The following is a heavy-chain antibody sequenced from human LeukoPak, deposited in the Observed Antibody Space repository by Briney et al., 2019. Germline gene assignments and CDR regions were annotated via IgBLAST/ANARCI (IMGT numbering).Heavy chain of an antibody. CDR1: GYSFTSYG. D-gene: IGHD4-11*01. CDR2: ISAYNGNT. Sequence: ASVKVSCKASGYSFTSYGISWVRQAPGQGLEWMGWISAYNGNTNYAQKLQGRVTMTTDTSTSTAYMELRRLRSDDTAVYYCARGLKTTVTTSWFDPWGQGTLVTVSS. V-gene: IGHV1-18*01. CDR3: ARGLKTTVTTSWFDP. J-gene: IGHJ5*02.